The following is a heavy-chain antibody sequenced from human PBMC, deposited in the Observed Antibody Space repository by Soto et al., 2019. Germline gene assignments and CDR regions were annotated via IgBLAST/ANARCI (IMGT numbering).Heavy chain of an antibody. CDR1: GFTFSSYG. CDR2: IWYDGSNK. V-gene: IGHV3-33*01. D-gene: IGHD6-13*01. CDR3: ARGDQYSSSWPPFDY. Sequence: ESGGGVVQPGRSLRLSCAASGFTFSSYGMHWVRQAPGKGLEWVAVIWYDGSNKYYADSVKGRFTISRDNSKNTLYLQMNSLRAEDTAVYYCARGDQYSSSWPPFDYWGQGTLVTVSS. J-gene: IGHJ4*02.